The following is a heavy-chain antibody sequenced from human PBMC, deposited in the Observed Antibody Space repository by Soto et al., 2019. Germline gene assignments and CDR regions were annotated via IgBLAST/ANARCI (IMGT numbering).Heavy chain of an antibody. V-gene: IGHV1-18*01. D-gene: IGHD2-15*01. CDR2: ISAYNGNT. Sequence: ASVKVSCKASGYTFTSYGISWVRQAPGQGLEWMGWISAYNGNTNYAQKLQGRVTMTTDTSTSTAYMELRSLRSDDTAVYYCAGDRTTPYCSGGSCYIDYWGQGTLVTVSS. CDR1: GYTFTSYG. CDR3: AGDRTTPYCSGGSCYIDY. J-gene: IGHJ4*02.